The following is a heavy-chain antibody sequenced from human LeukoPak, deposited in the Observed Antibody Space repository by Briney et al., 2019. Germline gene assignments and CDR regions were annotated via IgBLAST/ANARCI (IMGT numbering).Heavy chain of an antibody. CDR2: ISGSGGST. V-gene: IGHV3-23*01. J-gene: IGHJ4*02. D-gene: IGHD3-9*01. CDR1: GFAFSSYA. CDR3: AKDLPNYDILTGLWDY. Sequence: PGGSLRLSCAASGFAFSSYAMSWVRQAPGKGLEWVSAISGSGGSTYYADSVKGRFTISRDNSKNTLYLQMNSLRAEDTAVYYCAKDLPNYDILTGLWDYWGQGTLVTVSS.